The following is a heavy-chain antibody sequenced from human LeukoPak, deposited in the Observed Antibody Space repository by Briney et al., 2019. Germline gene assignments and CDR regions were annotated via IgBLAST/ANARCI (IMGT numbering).Heavy chain of an antibody. Sequence: GASVKVSCNASGYTFTGYYMHWVRQAPGQGLEWMGWINPNSGGTNYAQKFQGRVTMTRDTSISTAYMELSRLRSDDTAVYYCARDTVGASVFDYWGQGTLVTVSS. D-gene: IGHD1-26*01. CDR2: INPNSGGT. J-gene: IGHJ4*02. CDR3: ARDTVGASVFDY. CDR1: GYTFTGYY. V-gene: IGHV1-2*02.